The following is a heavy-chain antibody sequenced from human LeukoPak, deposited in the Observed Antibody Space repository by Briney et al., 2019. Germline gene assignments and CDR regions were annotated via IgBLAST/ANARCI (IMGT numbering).Heavy chain of an antibody. V-gene: IGHV3-21*01. CDR1: GFTFSSYS. CDR3: ARARDYGSGIKGDFDY. Sequence: GGSLRLSCAASGFTFSSYSMNWVRQAPGKGLEWVSSISSSSSYIYYADSVKGRFTISRDNAKNSLYLQMNSLRAEDTAVYYCARARDYGSGIKGDFDYWGQGTLVTVSS. J-gene: IGHJ4*02. CDR2: ISSSSSYI. D-gene: IGHD3-10*01.